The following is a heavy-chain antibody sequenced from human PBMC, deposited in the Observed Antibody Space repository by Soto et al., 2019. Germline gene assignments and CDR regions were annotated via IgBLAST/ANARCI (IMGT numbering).Heavy chain of an antibody. CDR1: GGSISSYY. V-gene: IGHV4-59*08. D-gene: IGHD3-10*01. CDR3: ARQGFGALHGLVDV. CDR2: VHDSWGS. J-gene: IGHJ6*02. Sequence: QVPLQESGPGLVKPSETLSLSCTVSGGSISSYYWSWIRQTPGKGLEWIGYVHDSWGSNYNPSLRRRVAISLDSSKSQFSLKLASVTATEAAVYYCARQGFGALHGLVDVGGQGTTVTVSS.